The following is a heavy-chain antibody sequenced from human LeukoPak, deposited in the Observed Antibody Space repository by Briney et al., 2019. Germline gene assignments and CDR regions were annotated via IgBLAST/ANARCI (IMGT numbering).Heavy chain of an antibody. CDR1: GGSISSYY. J-gene: IGHJ3*02. CDR2: IYYSGST. CDR3: ARVEGSTHAFDI. V-gene: IGHV4-59*01. D-gene: IGHD2-2*01. Sequence: SETLSLTCTVSGGSISSYYWSWIRQPPGKGLEWIGYIYYSGSTNYNPSLKSRVTISVDTSKDQFSLKLSSVTAADTAVYYCARVEGSTHAFDIWGQGTMVTVSS.